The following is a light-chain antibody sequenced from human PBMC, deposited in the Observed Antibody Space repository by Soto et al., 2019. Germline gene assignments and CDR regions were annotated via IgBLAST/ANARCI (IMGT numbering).Light chain of an antibody. CDR3: QQRSNIPLT. Sequence: DIQMTQSPSSLSASVGDIVIITCRASQTVSNRLNWYQQKPGKAPTLLIFAASSLQSVVPSRFSGSGSGTDFTLTISSLQPEDFASYDCQQRSNIPLTFGGGTKVEIK. CDR2: AAS. J-gene: IGKJ4*01. CDR1: QTVSNR. V-gene: IGKV1-39*01.